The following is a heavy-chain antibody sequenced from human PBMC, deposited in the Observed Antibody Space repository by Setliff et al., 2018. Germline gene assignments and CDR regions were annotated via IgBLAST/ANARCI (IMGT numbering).Heavy chain of an antibody. CDR3: ARRMWELRSDAFDI. J-gene: IGHJ3*02. CDR2: INPSGGST. CDR1: GYSFSSYY. V-gene: IGHV1-46*01. Sequence: GASVKVSCKESGYSFSSYYMHWVRQAPGQGLEWMGIINPSGGSTSYAQKFQGRVTMTRDTSTSTVYMELSSLRSEDTAVYYCARRMWELRSDAFDIWGQGTMVTVSS. D-gene: IGHD1-26*01.